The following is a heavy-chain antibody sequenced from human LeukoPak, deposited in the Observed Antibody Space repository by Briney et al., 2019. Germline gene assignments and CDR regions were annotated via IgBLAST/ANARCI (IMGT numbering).Heavy chain of an antibody. CDR2: FDPEDGET. Sequence: GASVKVSCKVSGYTLTELSMHWVRQAPGKGLEWMGGFDPEDGETIYAQKFQGRVTMTEDTSTDTAYTELSSLRSEDTAVYYCATGGPRYYDSSGYPYWGQGTLVTVSS. J-gene: IGHJ4*02. V-gene: IGHV1-24*01. D-gene: IGHD3-22*01. CDR3: ATGGPRYYDSSGYPY. CDR1: GYTLTELS.